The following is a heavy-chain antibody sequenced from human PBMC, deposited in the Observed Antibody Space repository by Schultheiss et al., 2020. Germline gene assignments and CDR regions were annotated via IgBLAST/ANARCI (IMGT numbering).Heavy chain of an antibody. Sequence: SCAASGFTFSSYWMSWVRQAPGKGLEWVANIKQDGSEKYYVDSVKGRFSISRDNSKNTLYLQMNSLRVEDTAVYYCARDRVAGTGEYFDYWGQGTLVTVSS. D-gene: IGHD6-19*01. CDR2: IKQDGSEK. CDR1: GFTFSSYW. V-gene: IGHV3-7*01. CDR3: ARDRVAGTGEYFDY. J-gene: IGHJ4*02.